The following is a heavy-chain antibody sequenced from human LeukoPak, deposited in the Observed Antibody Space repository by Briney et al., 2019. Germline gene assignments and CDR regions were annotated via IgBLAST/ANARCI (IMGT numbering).Heavy chain of an antibody. CDR2: ISYDGSNK. CDR3: ATLRKEVPDYYGSGSYYANFREYYFDY. Sequence: GGSLRPSCAASGFTFSSYWMSWVRQAPGKGLEWVAVISYDGSNKYYADSVKGRFTISRDNSKNTLYLQMNSLRAEDTAVYYCATLRKEVPDYYGSGSYYANFREYYFDYWGQGTLVTVSS. CDR1: GFTFSSYW. D-gene: IGHD3-10*01. J-gene: IGHJ4*02. V-gene: IGHV3-30-3*01.